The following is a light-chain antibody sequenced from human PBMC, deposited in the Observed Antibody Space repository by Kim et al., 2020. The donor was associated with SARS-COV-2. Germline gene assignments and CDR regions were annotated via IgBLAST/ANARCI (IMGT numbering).Light chain of an antibody. CDR2: DVS. CDR3: CSYAGSYTFERV. CDR1: SSDVGGYNY. Sequence: VTISCTGTSSDVGGYNYVSWYQQHPGKAPKLMIYDVSKRPSGVPDRFSGSKSGNTASLTISGLQAEDEADYYCCSYAGSYTFERVFGGGTQLTVL. J-gene: IGLJ2*01. V-gene: IGLV2-11*01.